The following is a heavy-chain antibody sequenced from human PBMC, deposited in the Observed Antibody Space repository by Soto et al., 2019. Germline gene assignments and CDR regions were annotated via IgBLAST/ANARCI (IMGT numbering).Heavy chain of an antibody. Sequence: QVQLVQSGAEVKKPGSSVKVSCKASGGTFSSYAISWVRQAPGQGLEWMGGIISIFGTANYAQKFQGRVTXXAAESTRTAHRELSSLRSEDTAVYYCARHVPAAGYYSGMDVRGHGTTVTVSS. CDR2: IISIFGTA. V-gene: IGHV1-69*12. CDR1: GGTFSSYA. D-gene: IGHD2-15*01. CDR3: ARHVPAAGYYSGMDV. J-gene: IGHJ6*02.